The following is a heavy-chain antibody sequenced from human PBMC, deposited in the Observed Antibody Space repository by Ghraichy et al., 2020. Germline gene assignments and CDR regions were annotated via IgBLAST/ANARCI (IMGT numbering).Heavy chain of an antibody. D-gene: IGHD2-15*01. CDR2: INPHSGGT. Sequence: ASVKVSCKASGYTFTGYYMHWVRQAPGQGLEWMGWINPHSGGTNYAQEFQGRVTMTRDTSISTAYMELSRLRSDDTAVYYCARDLLGYCSGGSCSGGMDVWGQGTTVTVSS. V-gene: IGHV1-2*02. CDR3: ARDLLGYCSGGSCSGGMDV. CDR1: GYTFTGYY. J-gene: IGHJ6*02.